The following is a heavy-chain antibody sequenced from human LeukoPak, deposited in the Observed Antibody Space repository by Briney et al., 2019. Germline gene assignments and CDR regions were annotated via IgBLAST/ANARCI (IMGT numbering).Heavy chain of an antibody. J-gene: IGHJ5*02. CDR1: GGSISTYY. CDR2: IYYSGNT. V-gene: IGHV4-59*12. D-gene: IGHD3-22*01. CDR3: ARGTYFDTSGYLNWFDP. Sequence: SETLSLTCTVSGGSISTYYWSWIRQPPGKGLEWIGYIYYSGNTNYNPSLKSRVTMSVDTSKNQFSLNEAFVTAADTAVYYCARGTYFDTSGYLNWFDPWGRGTRVTVSS.